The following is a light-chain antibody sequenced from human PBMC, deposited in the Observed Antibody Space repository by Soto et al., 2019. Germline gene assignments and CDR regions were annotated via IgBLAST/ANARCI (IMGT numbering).Light chain of an antibody. V-gene: IGKV3-20*01. CDR2: AAS. J-gene: IGKJ3*01. CDR3: QTYGDSLFT. Sequence: EIVLTQSPGTLSLSPGERATLSCRASQSVSRSLLSWYQQKPGQAPRPLISAASSRATGIPDRFSGSGSGTDFTLTISGLEPEDFAVYYCQTYGDSLFTFGPGTKVEI. CDR1: QSVSRSL.